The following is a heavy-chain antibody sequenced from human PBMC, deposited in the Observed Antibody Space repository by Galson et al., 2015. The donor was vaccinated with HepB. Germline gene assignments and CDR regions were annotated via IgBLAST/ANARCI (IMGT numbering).Heavy chain of an antibody. Sequence: SLRLSCAASGFTFSSYAMHWVRQAPGKGLEWVAVISYDGSNKYYADSVKGRFTISRDNYKNTLYLQMNSLNAEDTAVYYCVKSQEMTTVQPFDYWGRGTLVTVSS. CDR1: GFTFSSYA. J-gene: IGHJ4*02. V-gene: IGHV3-30*04. CDR2: ISYDGSNK. D-gene: IGHD5-24*01. CDR3: VKSQEMTTVQPFDY.